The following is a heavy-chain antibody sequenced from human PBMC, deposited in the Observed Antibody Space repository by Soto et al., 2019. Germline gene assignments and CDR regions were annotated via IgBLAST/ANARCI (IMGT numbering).Heavy chain of an antibody. D-gene: IGHD2-2*01. CDR3: TTGLVPAAMPALFDY. Sequence: GGSLRLSCAASGFTFSNAWMSWVRQAPGKGLVWVGRIKSKTDGGTTDYAAPVKGRFTISRDDSKNTLYLQMNSLKTEDTAVYYCTTGLVPAAMPALFDYWGQGTLVTVSS. V-gene: IGHV3-15*01. CDR1: GFTFSNAW. CDR2: IKSKTDGGTT. J-gene: IGHJ4*02.